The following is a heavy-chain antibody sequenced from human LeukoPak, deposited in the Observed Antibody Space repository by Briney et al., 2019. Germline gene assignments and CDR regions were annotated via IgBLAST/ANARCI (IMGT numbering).Heavy chain of an antibody. CDR2: IYYSGST. V-gene: IGHV4-39*07. CDR1: GGSISSSSYY. Sequence: SETLSLTCTVSGGSISSSSYYWGWIRQPPGKGLEWIGSIYYSGSTYYNPSHKSRVAISADTSKNQFSLKLRSVTAADTAVYYCARGGSTVTTRGGFGPWGQGTLVTVSS. D-gene: IGHD4-17*01. CDR3: ARGGSTVTTRGGFGP. J-gene: IGHJ5*02.